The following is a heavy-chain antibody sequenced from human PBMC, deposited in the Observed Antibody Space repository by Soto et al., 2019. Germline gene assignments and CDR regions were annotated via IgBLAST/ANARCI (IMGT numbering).Heavy chain of an antibody. D-gene: IGHD3-3*01. CDR1: GGSISSYY. Sequence: PSETLSLTCTASGGSISSYYWSWIRQPPGKGLEWIGYIYYSGSTNYNPSLKSRVTISVDTSKNQFSLKLSSVTAADTAVYYCARVSRGVYYDFWSGLYGMDVWGQGTTVTVSS. CDR3: ARVSRGVYYDFWSGLYGMDV. V-gene: IGHV4-59*01. J-gene: IGHJ6*02. CDR2: IYYSGST.